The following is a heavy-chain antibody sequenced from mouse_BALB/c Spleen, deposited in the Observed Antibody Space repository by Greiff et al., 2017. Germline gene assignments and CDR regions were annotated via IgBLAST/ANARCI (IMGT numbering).Heavy chain of an antibody. D-gene: IGHD1-3*01. J-gene: IGHJ1*01. CDR2: IWAGGST. CDR3: AREDNPYFDV. V-gene: IGHV2-9*02. Sequence: VKLVESGPGLVAPSQSLSITCTVSGFSLTSYGVHWVRQPPGKGLEWLGVIWAGGSTNYNSALMSRLSISKDNSKSQVFLKMNSLQTDDTAMYYCAREDNPYFDVWGAGTTVTVSS. CDR1: GFSLTSYG.